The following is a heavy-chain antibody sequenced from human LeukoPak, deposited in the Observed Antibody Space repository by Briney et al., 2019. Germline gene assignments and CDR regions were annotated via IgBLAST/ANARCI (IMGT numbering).Heavy chain of an antibody. J-gene: IGHJ4*02. CDR1: GFTFSTFS. D-gene: IGHD2-2*01. Sequence: HSGGSLRLSCAASGFTFSTFSMNWVRQAPGKGLEWVSYISSSSRRIFYAGSVEGRFTISRDNAKNSLYLQMNNLRAEDTAIYYCTSNLPGYSSSWPDYWGQGTLVTVSS. CDR3: TSNLPGYSSSWPDY. V-gene: IGHV3-48*01. CDR2: ISSSSRRI.